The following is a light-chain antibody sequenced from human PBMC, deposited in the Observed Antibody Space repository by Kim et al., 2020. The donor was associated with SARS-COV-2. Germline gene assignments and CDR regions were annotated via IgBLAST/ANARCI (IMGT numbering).Light chain of an antibody. V-gene: IGLV3-21*04. Sequence: PGRTARIDWGGNNIGSKSVHWYQQKPGQAPVLVIYYDSDRPSGIPERFSGSNSGNTATLTISRVEAGDEADYYCQVWDSSSDHPRVFGGGTQLTVL. CDR3: QVWDSSSDHPRV. CDR2: YDS. CDR1: NIGSKS. J-gene: IGLJ3*02.